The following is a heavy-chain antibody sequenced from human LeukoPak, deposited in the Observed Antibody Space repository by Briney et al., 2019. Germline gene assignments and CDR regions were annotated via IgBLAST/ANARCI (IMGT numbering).Heavy chain of an antibody. V-gene: IGHV2-5*01. J-gene: IGHJ5*02. CDR1: GFSLSTSGVG. CDR3: VKRTRGWFDP. D-gene: IGHD6-25*01. CDR2: IYWNDDK. Sequence: SGPTLVKPTQTLTLTCTFSGFSLSTSGVGVGWIRQPPGKDLEWLALIYWNDDKRYSPSLKSRLTITKDTSKNQVVLTMTNMDPVDTATYYCVKRTRGWFDPWGQGTLVTVSS.